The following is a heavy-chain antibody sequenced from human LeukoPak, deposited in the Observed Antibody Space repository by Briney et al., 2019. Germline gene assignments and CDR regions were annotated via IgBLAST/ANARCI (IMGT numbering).Heavy chain of an antibody. Sequence: GGSLRLSCAASGFTFSSYWMSWVRQAPGKGLEWVANIKQDGSEKNYVDTVKGRFTISRDNAKNSLYLQMNSLRAEDTAVYYCTRTTRAGFSGYDSDYWGQGTLVTVSS. CDR2: IKQDGSEK. CDR3: TRTTRAGFSGYDSDY. D-gene: IGHD5-12*01. CDR1: GFTFSSYW. V-gene: IGHV3-7*01. J-gene: IGHJ4*02.